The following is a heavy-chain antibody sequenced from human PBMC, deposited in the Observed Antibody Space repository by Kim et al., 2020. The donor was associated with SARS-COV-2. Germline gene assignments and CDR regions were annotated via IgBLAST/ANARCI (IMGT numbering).Heavy chain of an antibody. D-gene: IGHD3-10*01. Sequence: SETLSLTCTVSGGSISSYYWSWIRQPPGKGLEWIGYIYYSGSTNYNPSLKSRVTISVDTSKNQFSLKLSSVTAADTAVYYCARLQFGEFPILGYYFDYWGQGTLVTVSS. CDR3: ARLQFGEFPILGYYFDY. V-gene: IGHV4-59*08. J-gene: IGHJ4*02. CDR1: GGSISSYY. CDR2: IYYSGST.